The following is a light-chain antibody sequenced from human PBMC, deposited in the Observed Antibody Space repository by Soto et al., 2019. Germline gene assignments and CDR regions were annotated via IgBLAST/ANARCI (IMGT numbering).Light chain of an antibody. CDR3: QQYSNWPPIT. CDR1: QSVSRN. Sequence: EIVMTQSPATLSLSPGERATLSCRASQSVSRNLAWYQQTPGQAPRLLIYGASTRATGIPARFSGSGSGTEFTLTISSLQSEDFAVYYCQQYSNWPPITFGQGTRLEIK. J-gene: IGKJ5*01. CDR2: GAS. V-gene: IGKV3-15*01.